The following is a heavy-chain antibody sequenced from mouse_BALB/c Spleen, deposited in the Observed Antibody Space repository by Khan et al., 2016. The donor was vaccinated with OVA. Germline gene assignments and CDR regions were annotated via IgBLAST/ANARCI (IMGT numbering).Heavy chain of an antibody. J-gene: IGHJ2*01. CDR1: GYSITSDYA. CDR2: ISYSGRT. D-gene: IGHD1-1*01. V-gene: IGHV3-2*02. CDR3: ARSVTITAVVAPDFDY. Sequence: VQLKESGPGLVKPSQSLSLTCTVTGYSITSDYAWNWIRQFPGNKLEWMGYISYSGRTSYNPSLKSRISITRDTSKHQFFLQLNSVTPKDTATYYCARSVTITAVVAPDFDYWCQGTTLTVSS.